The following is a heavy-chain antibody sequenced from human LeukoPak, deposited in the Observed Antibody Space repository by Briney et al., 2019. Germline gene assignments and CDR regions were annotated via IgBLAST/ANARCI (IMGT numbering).Heavy chain of an antibody. D-gene: IGHD3-16*01. CDR3: ARGGDWFDP. CDR1: GGSISSGSYY. J-gene: IGHJ5*02. CDR2: IYTSGST. V-gene: IGHV4-61*02. Sequence: SQTLSLTCTVSGGSISSGSYYWSWIRQPAGKGLEWIGRIYTSGSTNYNPSLKSRVTISVDTSKNQFSLKLSSVTAADTAVYYCARGGDWFDPWGQGTLVTVSS.